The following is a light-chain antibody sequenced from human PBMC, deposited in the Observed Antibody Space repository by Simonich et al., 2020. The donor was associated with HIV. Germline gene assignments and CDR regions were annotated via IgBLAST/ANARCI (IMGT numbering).Light chain of an antibody. CDR2: DFS. V-gene: IGLV2-14*03. CDR1: SSDLGCYNY. J-gene: IGLJ2*01. Sequence: QSALTQPASVSGSPGPSITISCTETSSDLGCYNYVSWYQQHPGKAPKVMIYDFSNRPSGVSNRFSGSKSGNTASLTISGLQAEDEADYYCSSYTSSNTVFGGGTKLTVL. CDR3: SSYTSSNTV.